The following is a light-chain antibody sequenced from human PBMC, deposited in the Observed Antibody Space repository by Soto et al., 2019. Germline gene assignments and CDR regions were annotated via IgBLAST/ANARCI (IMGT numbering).Light chain of an antibody. CDR2: EGN. V-gene: IGLV2-23*01. CDR1: SSDVGTYNL. Sequence: QSALTQPASVSGSPGQSITISCTGTSSDVGTYNLVSWYQQHPGKAPKLIIYEGNKRPSGVSNRFSGSKSGNTASLTISGLQAEDEGDYYCSSYAGDRVVVFGGGTKLTVL. CDR3: SSYAGDRVVV. J-gene: IGLJ2*01.